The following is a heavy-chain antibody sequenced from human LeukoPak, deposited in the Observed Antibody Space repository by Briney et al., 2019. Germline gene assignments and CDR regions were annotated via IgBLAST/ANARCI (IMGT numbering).Heavy chain of an antibody. CDR2: INSDGSST. J-gene: IGHJ5*02. CDR3: ARDPYARSGSYPGT. D-gene: IGHD1-26*01. V-gene: IGHV3-74*01. Sequence: GGSLRLSCAASGFTFSSYRMHWVRQAPGKGLVWVSRINSDGSSTSYADSVKGRFTISRDNAKNTLWLQMNSLRAEDTAVYYCARDPYARSGSYPGTWGQGTLVTVSS. CDR1: GFTFSSYR.